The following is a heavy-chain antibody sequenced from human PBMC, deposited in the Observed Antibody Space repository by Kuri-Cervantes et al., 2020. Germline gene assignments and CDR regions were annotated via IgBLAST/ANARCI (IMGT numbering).Heavy chain of an antibody. Sequence: GSLRLSCAVYGGSFSGYYWGWIRQPPGKGLEWIGSIYYSGSTYYNPSLKSRVTISVDKSKNQFSLKLSSVTAADTAVYYCASPSRAAGGGRPYYYGMDVWGQGTTVTVSS. CDR3: ASPSRAAGGGRPYYYGMDV. CDR1: GGSFSGYY. D-gene: IGHD6-13*01. J-gene: IGHJ6*02. CDR2: IYYSGST. V-gene: IGHV4-39*01.